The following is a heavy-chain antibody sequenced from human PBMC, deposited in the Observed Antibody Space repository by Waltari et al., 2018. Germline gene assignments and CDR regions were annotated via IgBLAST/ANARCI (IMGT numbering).Heavy chain of an antibody. CDR3: ARVDYGSGDYYYYYGMDV. J-gene: IGHJ6*02. V-gene: IGHV4-38-2*02. Sequence: QVQLQESGPGLVKPSETLSLTCTVSGSSISSGYSWGWVRQPPGKGLEWIGSIYHSGSTYYNPSLKSRVTISVDTSKNQFSLKLSSVTAADTAVYYCARVDYGSGDYYYYYGMDVWGQGTTVTVSS. CDR1: GSSISSGYS. CDR2: IYHSGST. D-gene: IGHD3-10*01.